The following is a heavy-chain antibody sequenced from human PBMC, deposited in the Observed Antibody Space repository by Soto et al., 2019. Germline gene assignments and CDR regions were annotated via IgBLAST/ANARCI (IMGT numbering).Heavy chain of an antibody. CDR1: GFTFSSYW. Sequence: EVQVVESGGGLVQPGGSLRLSCAASGFTFSSYWMTWVRQAPGKGLEWVANMKQDGSETYYVDSVKGRFTISRDNAKNSLYLQMNSLRAEATAVYFCARGRGMDVWGQGTTVTVSS. V-gene: IGHV3-7*01. CDR3: ARGRGMDV. J-gene: IGHJ6*02. CDR2: MKQDGSET.